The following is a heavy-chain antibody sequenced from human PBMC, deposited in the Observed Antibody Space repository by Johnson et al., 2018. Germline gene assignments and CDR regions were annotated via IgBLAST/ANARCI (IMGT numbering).Heavy chain of an antibody. CDR3: ARDSDIAVAGNYYHYYMDV. V-gene: IGHV3-30-3*01. CDR2: ISYDGSNK. J-gene: IGHJ6*03. Sequence: VQLVESGGGVVQPGRSLRLSCAASGFTFSSYAMHWVRQAPGKGLEWVAVISYDGSNKYYADSVKGRFTISRDNSKNTLYLQMNSLRAEDTAVYYCARDSDIAVAGNYYHYYMDVWGKGTTVTVS. D-gene: IGHD6-19*01. CDR1: GFTFSSYA.